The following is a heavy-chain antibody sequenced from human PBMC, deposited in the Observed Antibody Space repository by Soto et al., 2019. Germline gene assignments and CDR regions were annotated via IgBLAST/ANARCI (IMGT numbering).Heavy chain of an antibody. CDR1: GYTFTSSG. J-gene: IGHJ4*02. Sequence: ASVKVSCKASGYTFTSSGISWVRQAPGQGPAWMGWISTYNGNTNYAQNLQGRVTMTTDTSTSTAYMELRGLRSDYRAVYYCARTVAGYFDYWGQGTLVTVSS. CDR2: ISTYNGNT. D-gene: IGHD6-19*01. CDR3: ARTVAGYFDY. V-gene: IGHV1-18*01.